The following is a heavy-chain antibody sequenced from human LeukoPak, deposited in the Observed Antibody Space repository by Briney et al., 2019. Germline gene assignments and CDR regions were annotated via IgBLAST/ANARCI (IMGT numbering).Heavy chain of an antibody. CDR1: GFTLSSNY. D-gene: IGHD2/OR15-2a*01. V-gene: IGHV3-53*01. J-gene: IGHJ4*02. CDR2: IYSGGNT. CDR3: ARNSQAFYLYYFNY. Sequence: GGSLRLSCAASGFTLSSNYMNWARQAPGKGLGWVSLIYSGGNTIYADSVKGRFTISSDNSKNTLYLQMNSLRAEDTAVYYCARNSQAFYLYYFNYWGQGTLVTVSS.